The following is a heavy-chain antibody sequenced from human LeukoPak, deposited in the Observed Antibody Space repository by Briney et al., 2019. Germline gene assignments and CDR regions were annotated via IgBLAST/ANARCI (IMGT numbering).Heavy chain of an antibody. V-gene: IGHV4-59*01. J-gene: IGHJ4*02. Sequence: PSETLSLTCTVSGGXLSSYYWSWIRQPPGKGLEWSVYISYTGSANYNPSLKSRVSISVDTTKSHFSLRLSSVTAADTAVYYCARGRWLQYYFDYWGQGTLVTVSS. D-gene: IGHD5-24*01. CDR2: ISYTGSA. CDR1: GGXLSSYY. CDR3: ARGRWLQYYFDY.